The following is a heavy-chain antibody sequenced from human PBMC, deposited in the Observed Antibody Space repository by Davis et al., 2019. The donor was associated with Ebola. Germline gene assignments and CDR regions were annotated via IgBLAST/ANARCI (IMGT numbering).Heavy chain of an antibody. CDR2: INSDGSST. D-gene: IGHD3-10*01. Sequence: GESLKISCAASGFTFTSYWMHWVRQAPGKGLVWVSRINSDGSSTSYADSVKGRFTISRDNSKNTLYLHMNSLRAEDTAVYYCARAMVRGGLGYYYGMDVWGQGTTVTVSS. V-gene: IGHV3-74*01. J-gene: IGHJ6*02. CDR1: GFTFTSYW. CDR3: ARAMVRGGLGYYYGMDV.